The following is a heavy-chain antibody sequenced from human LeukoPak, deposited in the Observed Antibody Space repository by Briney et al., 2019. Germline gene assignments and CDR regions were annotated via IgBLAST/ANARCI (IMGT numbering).Heavy chain of an antibody. Sequence: PSETLSLTCAVYGGSFSGYYWSWIRQPPGKGLEWIGEINHSGSTNYNPSLKSRVTISVDTSKNQFSLKLSSVTAADTAVYYCARGPNPVTGTTTFDYWGQGTLVTVSS. V-gene: IGHV4-34*01. CDR1: GGSFSGYY. CDR3: ARGPNPVTGTTTFDY. J-gene: IGHJ4*02. D-gene: IGHD1-7*01. CDR2: INHSGST.